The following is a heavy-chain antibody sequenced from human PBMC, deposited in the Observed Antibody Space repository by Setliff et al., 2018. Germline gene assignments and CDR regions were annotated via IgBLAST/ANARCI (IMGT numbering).Heavy chain of an antibody. Sequence: PGGSLRLSCAASGFTFSSYSMNWVRQAPGKGLEWVSYISSCSSTIYYADSVKGRFTISRDNAKNSLYLQMNSLRAEDTAVYYCAKRGPYCSGGTCHYYFDYWGQGTLVTVSS. CDR1: GFTFSSYS. CDR3: AKRGPYCSGGTCHYYFDY. D-gene: IGHD2-15*01. V-gene: IGHV3-48*04. J-gene: IGHJ4*02. CDR2: ISSCSSTI.